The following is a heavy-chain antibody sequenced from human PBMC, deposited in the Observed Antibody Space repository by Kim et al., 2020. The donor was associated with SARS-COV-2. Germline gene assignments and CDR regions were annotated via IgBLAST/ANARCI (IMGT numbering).Heavy chain of an antibody. Sequence: GGSLRLSCAASVFTFSRYGMYWVRQAPGKGLEWVAVISFDGSNKYYADSVKGRFTISRDNSKNTLYLQMNSLRAEDTAVYYCAKGTYYDILTGYFGLDY. V-gene: IGHV3-30*18. CDR2: ISFDGSNK. CDR3: AKGTYYDILTGYFGLDY. J-gene: IGHJ4*01. CDR1: VFTFSRYG. D-gene: IGHD3-9*01.